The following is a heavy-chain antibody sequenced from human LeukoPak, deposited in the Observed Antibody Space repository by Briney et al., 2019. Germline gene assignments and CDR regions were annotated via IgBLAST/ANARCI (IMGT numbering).Heavy chain of an antibody. CDR1: GGSFSGYY. Sequence: SETRSLTCAVYGGSFSGYYWSWIRQPPGKGLEWIGEINHSGSTNYNPSLKSRVTISVDTSKNQFSLKLSSVTAADTAVYYCARGRYCSSTSCFFDYWGQGTLVTVSS. J-gene: IGHJ4*02. D-gene: IGHD2-2*01. CDR3: ARGRYCSSTSCFFDY. V-gene: IGHV4-34*01. CDR2: INHSGST.